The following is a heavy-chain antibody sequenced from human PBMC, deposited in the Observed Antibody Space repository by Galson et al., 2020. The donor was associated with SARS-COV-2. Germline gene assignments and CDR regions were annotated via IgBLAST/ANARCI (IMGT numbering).Heavy chain of an antibody. CDR2: ISNSGGST. CDR1: GFTFSSHG. V-gene: IGHV3-23*01. CDR3: AKRSCSGTTCYPRSYDY. D-gene: IGHD2-2*01. Sequence: LSLTCAASGFTFSSHGMIWVRQAPGKGLEWVSSISNSGGSTRHADSVKGRFTISRDNSKNTLYLQMNSLRAEDTAVYYCAKRSCSGTTCYPRSYDYCGQGTLVTVSS. J-gene: IGHJ4*02.